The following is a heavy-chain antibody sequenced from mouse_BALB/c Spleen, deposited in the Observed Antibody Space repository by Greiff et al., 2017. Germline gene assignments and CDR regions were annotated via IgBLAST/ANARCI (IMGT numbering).Heavy chain of an antibody. J-gene: IGHJ2*01. V-gene: IGHV7-3*02. D-gene: IGHD2-2*01. CDR2: IRNKANGYTT. CDR1: GFTFTDYY. Sequence: EVQLQESGGGLVQPGGSLRLSCATSGFTFTDYYMSWVRQPPGKALDWLGFIRNKANGYTTEYSASVKGRFTISRDNSQSILYLQMNTLRAEDSATYYCARDGYPDDWGQGTTLTVSS. CDR3: ARDGYPDD.